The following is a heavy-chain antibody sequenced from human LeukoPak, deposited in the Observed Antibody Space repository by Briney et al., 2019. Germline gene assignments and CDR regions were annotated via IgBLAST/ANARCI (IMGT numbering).Heavy chain of an antibody. D-gene: IGHD6-19*01. CDR2: IYYSGNT. Sequence: SETLSLTCTVSGGSISSYYWSWIRQPPGKGLEWIGYIYYSGNTNYNPSLKTRVTISVDTSKNQFSLKLSSVTAADTAVYYCARGGYSSGWYLDYWGQGTLVTVSS. J-gene: IGHJ4*02. CDR1: GGSISSYY. V-gene: IGHV4-59*01. CDR3: ARGGYSSGWYLDY.